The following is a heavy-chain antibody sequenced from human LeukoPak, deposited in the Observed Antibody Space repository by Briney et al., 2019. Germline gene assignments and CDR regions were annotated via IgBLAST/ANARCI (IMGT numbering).Heavy chain of an antibody. CDR1: GFTFSSYA. CDR2: ITGSGGST. J-gene: IGHJ4*02. CDR3: AKGSASGRPYYFDS. Sequence: GGSLRLSCAASGFTFSSYAISWVRQAPGKGLEWVSGITGSGGSTYHADSVKGRFTISRDNSQNTLFLQMSSLRAEDSAIFYCAKGSASGRPYYFDSWGQGILVTVSS. V-gene: IGHV3-23*01. D-gene: IGHD2-15*01.